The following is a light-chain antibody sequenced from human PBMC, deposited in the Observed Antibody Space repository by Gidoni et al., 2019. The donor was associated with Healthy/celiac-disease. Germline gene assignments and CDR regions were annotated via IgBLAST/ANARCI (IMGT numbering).Light chain of an antibody. V-gene: IGLV2-14*03. J-gene: IGLJ1*01. CDR3: SSYTSSSTPFYV. CDR1: RSDVGGYNY. Sequence: QSALTQPASVSGSPGQSITISCTGTRSDVGGYNYVSWYQQNPGKAPKLMIYDVSNRPSGVSNRFSGSKSGNTASLTISGLQAEDEADYYCSSYTSSSTPFYVFGTGTKVTVL. CDR2: DVS.